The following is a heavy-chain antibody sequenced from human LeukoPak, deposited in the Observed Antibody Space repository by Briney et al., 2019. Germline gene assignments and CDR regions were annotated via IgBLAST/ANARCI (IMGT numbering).Heavy chain of an antibody. CDR3: ARVALAGAFDI. CDR1: GGSISSYY. D-gene: IGHD6-19*01. J-gene: IGHJ3*02. Sequence: SETLSLTCTVSGGSISSYYWSWIRQPAGKGLEWIGRIYASGSTNYNPSLKSRVTMSVGTSKNQFSLKLSSVTAADTAVYYCARVALAGAFDIWGQGTMVTVSS. V-gene: IGHV4-4*07. CDR2: IYASGST.